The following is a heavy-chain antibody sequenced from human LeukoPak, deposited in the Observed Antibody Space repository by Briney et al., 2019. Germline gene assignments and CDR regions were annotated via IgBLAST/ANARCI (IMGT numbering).Heavy chain of an antibody. V-gene: IGHV3-53*01. CDR1: GFTVSSSY. CDR2: IYSGGGT. J-gene: IGHJ4*02. D-gene: IGHD4-23*01. Sequence: GGPLRLSCAASGFTVSSSYMTWVRQAPGKGLEWVSLIYSGGGTYYADSVKGRFTISRDNSKNTLYLQMNSLRAEDTAVYYCARDLGGNSNWGQGTLVTVSS. CDR3: ARDLGGNSN.